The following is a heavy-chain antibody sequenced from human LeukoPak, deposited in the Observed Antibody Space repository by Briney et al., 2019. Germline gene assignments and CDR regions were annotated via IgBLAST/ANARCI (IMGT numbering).Heavy chain of an antibody. CDR3: ARNRFNLFSYYFEY. J-gene: IGHJ4*02. D-gene: IGHD3-3*01. V-gene: IGHV3-30-3*01. CDR1: GFTFSIYW. CDR2: ISYDGSNK. Sequence: GGSLRLSCAASGFTFSIYWVHWVRQAPGKGLEWVAIISYDGSNKYYADSVKGRLTISRDNSKNTLYLQMNSLRAEDSAVYYCARNRFNLFSYYFEYWGQGTLVTVPS.